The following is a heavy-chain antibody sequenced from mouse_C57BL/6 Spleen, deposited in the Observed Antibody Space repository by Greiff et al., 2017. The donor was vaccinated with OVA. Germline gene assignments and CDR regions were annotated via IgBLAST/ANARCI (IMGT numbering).Heavy chain of an antibody. D-gene: IGHD2-4*01. J-gene: IGHJ4*01. CDR1: GYTFTSYW. V-gene: IGHV1-59*01. CDR2: IDPSDSYT. CDR3: ARRDYDYDEGYAMDY. Sequence: QVQLQQSGAELVRPGTSVKLSCKASGYTFTSYWMHWVKQRPGQGLEWIGVIDPSDSYTNYNQKFKGKATLTVDTSSSTAYMQLSSLTSEDSAVYYCARRDYDYDEGYAMDYWGQGTSVTVSS.